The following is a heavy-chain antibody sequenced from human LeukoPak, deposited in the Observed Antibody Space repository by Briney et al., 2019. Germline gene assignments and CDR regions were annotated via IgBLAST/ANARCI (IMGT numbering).Heavy chain of an antibody. CDR2: ISSSSSYI. CDR1: GFTFSTYG. Sequence: KPGGSLRLSCVASGFTFSTYGMSWVRQAPGKGLEWVSSISSSSSYIYYADSVKGRFTISRDNAKNSLYLQMNSLRAEDTAVYFCARRSGVAVAGAFDYWGQGTLVTVSS. CDR3: ARRSGVAVAGAFDY. J-gene: IGHJ4*02. D-gene: IGHD6-19*01. V-gene: IGHV3-21*04.